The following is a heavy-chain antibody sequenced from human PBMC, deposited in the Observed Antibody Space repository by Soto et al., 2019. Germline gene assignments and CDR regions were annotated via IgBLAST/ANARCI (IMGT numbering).Heavy chain of an antibody. V-gene: IGHV4-34*01. D-gene: IGHD3-3*01. CDR3: ARGVVIFGVVIIGNWFDP. Sequence: QVQLQQWGAGLLKPSETLSLTCAVSGGSFSGYYWSWIRQPPGKGLEWGGEINHSGRTNYNPSLKSRATISVATSKNQFSLKLSSVTAADTAVYCCARGVVIFGVVIIGNWFDPWGKGTLVTVSS. J-gene: IGHJ5*02. CDR2: INHSGRT. CDR1: GGSFSGYY.